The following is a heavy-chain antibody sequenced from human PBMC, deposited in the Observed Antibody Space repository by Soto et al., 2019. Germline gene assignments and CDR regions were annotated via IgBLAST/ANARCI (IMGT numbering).Heavy chain of an antibody. Sequence: PGGSLRLSCAASGFTLSSYSIHWVRQAPGKGLDWVAVISYDGNTQFYGDSVKGRFIVSRDNSRNTLYLQLNNLQAEDTAVYYCAKVSRPSRISTPDFDSWGQGT. CDR2: ISYDGNTQ. V-gene: IGHV3-30-3*01. CDR3: AKVSRPSRISTPDFDS. J-gene: IGHJ4*02. CDR1: GFTLSSYS.